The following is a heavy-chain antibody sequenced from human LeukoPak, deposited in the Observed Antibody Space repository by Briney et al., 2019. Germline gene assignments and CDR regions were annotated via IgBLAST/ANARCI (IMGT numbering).Heavy chain of an antibody. Sequence: GGPLRLSCAASGFTFSSYAMSWVRQAPGKGLEWVSAISGSGGSTYYADSVKGRFTISRDNSKNTLYLQMNSLRAEDTAVYYCAKASGYSSSWYFDYWGQGTLVTVSS. J-gene: IGHJ4*02. CDR2: ISGSGGST. D-gene: IGHD6-13*01. CDR3: AKASGYSSSWYFDY. V-gene: IGHV3-23*01. CDR1: GFTFSSYA.